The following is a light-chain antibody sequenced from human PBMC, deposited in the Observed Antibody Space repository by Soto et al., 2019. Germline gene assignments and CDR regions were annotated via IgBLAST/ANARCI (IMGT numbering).Light chain of an antibody. V-gene: IGLV1-44*01. CDR3: SSWDDSLNGVV. J-gene: IGLJ2*01. Sequence: QSALTQPPSASGAPGQRVTISCSGSSSNIGTTTVTWYQHVPGTAPKLLIYNINQRPSGVPDRFSGSRSGTSASLAISGLQSEDEADYYCSSWDDSLNGVVFGRGTKVTVL. CDR2: NIN. CDR1: SSNIGTTT.